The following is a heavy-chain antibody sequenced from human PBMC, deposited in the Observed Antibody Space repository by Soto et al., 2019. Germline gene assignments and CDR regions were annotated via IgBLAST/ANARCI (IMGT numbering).Heavy chain of an antibody. CDR2: IHYSGRA. V-gene: IGHV4-59*12. J-gene: IGHJ5*02. CDR3: GRGVGGSGLNWCDP. Sequence: ETLSLTCTFSGSSIIGYYWTWIRQSPERGLEWIGYIHYSGRANYNPSLNSRLTMSVDRSKSQFSMKLASVTAADTAGYSCGRGVGGSGLNWCDPWGQGTLVTVSS. D-gene: IGHD6-19*01. CDR1: GSSIIGYY.